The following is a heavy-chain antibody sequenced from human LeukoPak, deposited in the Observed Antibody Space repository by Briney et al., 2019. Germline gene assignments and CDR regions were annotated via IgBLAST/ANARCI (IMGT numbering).Heavy chain of an antibody. Sequence: GGSLRLSCATSGFSFTDYPMNWVRQAPGKGLEWVSAVLDNGGTTYYADSVKGRFTISRDNSKNTLYLQMHSLTADDTALYYCAKQRDRGYTSFDFWGQGTLVTVSS. D-gene: IGHD3-16*02. CDR3: AKQRDRGYTSFDF. V-gene: IGHV3-23*01. J-gene: IGHJ4*02. CDR2: VLDNGGTT. CDR1: GFSFTDYP.